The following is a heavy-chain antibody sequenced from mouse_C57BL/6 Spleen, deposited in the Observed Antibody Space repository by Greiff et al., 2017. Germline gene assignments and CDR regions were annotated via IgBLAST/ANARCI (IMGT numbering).Heavy chain of an antibody. CDR3: ARNCDYDDYYAMDY. D-gene: IGHD2-4*01. Sequence: EVKLQQSGPELVKPGASVKISCKASGYTFTDYYMNWVKQSHGKSLEWIGDINPNNGGTSYNQKFKGKATLTVDKSSSTAYMELRSLTSEDSAVYYCARNCDYDDYYAMDYWGQGTSVTVSS. CDR1: GYTFTDYY. CDR2: INPNNGGT. V-gene: IGHV1-26*01. J-gene: IGHJ4*01.